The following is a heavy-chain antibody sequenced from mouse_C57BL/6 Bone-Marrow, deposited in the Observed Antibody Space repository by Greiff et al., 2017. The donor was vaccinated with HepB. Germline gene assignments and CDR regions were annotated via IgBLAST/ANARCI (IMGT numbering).Heavy chain of an antibody. CDR3: ARSSMMVTPYWYFDV. CDR2: IWSGGST. Sequence: VQLQQSGPGLVQPSQSLSITCTVSGFSLTSYGVHWVRQSPGKGLEWLGVIWSGGSTDYNAAFKSRLSISTDNSKSQVFFKMNSLQSYDTAIYYCARSSMMVTPYWYFDVWGTGTTVTVSS. V-gene: IGHV2-2*03. J-gene: IGHJ1*03. D-gene: IGHD2-3*01. CDR1: GFSLTSYG.